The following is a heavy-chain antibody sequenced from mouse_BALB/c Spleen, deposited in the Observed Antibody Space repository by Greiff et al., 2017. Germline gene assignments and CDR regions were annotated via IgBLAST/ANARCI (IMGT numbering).Heavy chain of an antibody. V-gene: IGHV6-6*02. CDR2: IRLKSNNYAT. CDR3: TRTAYYG. J-gene: IGHJ3*01. Sequence: EVHLVESGGGLVQPGGSMKLSCVASGFTFSNYWMNWVRQSPEKGLEWVAEIRLKSNNYATHYAESVKGRFTISRDDSKSSVYLQMNNLRAEDTGIYYCTRTAYYGWGQGTLVTVSA. D-gene: IGHD1-1*01. CDR1: GFTFSNYW.